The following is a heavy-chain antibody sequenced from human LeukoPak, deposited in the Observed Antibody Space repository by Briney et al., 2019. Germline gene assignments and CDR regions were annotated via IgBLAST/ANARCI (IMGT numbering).Heavy chain of an antibody. J-gene: IGHJ4*02. V-gene: IGHV4-34*01. CDR3: ARHGGYSSPPHY. CDR2: INHSGST. D-gene: IGHD5-12*01. CDR1: GGSFSGYY. Sequence: PSETLSLTCAVYGGSFSGYYWSWIRQPPGKGLEWIGEINHSGSTNYNPSLKSRVTISVDTSKNQFSLKLSSVTAADTAVYYCARHGGYSSPPHYWGQGTLITVSS.